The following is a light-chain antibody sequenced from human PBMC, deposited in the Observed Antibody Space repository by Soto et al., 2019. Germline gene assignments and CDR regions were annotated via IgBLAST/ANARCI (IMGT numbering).Light chain of an antibody. CDR2: DAS. V-gene: IGKV1-5*01. J-gene: IGKJ1*01. Sequence: DIQMTQSPSTLSASVGDRVTITCRASQSISSWLAWYQQKPGKAPKLLIYDASSLESGVPSTFSGSGSWTEFTLAISSLQPDDVATYYCQQYNSYSPWTFGPGTKVEIK. CDR3: QQYNSYSPWT. CDR1: QSISSW.